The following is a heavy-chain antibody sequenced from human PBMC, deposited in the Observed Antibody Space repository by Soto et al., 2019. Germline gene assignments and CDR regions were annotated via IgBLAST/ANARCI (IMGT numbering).Heavy chain of an antibody. Sequence: QLQESGPGLVKPSQTLSLTCTVSGGSMNSHDYYWSWIRQPPGKGLEWIGYIHNSGSTYYNPSLKSRLTISSDMSKNQLSLRLNSVTAADTALYFCARGEVRGPFDIWGQGTKVTVSS. CDR2: IHNSGST. CDR3: ARGEVRGPFDI. V-gene: IGHV4-30-4*01. D-gene: IGHD3-10*01. CDR1: GGSMNSHDYY. J-gene: IGHJ3*02.